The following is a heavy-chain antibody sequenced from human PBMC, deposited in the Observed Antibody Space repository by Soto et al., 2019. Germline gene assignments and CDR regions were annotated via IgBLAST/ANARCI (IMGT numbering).Heavy chain of an antibody. J-gene: IGHJ4*02. CDR1: GFNFPFYG. V-gene: IGHV3-7*05. Sequence: EVQLVESGGGLVQPGGSLRLSCAASGFNFPFYGMTWVRQAPGKGLEWVASIMGDGCEGEKYYVDSVKGRFTISRDNAKSSLYLQMSSLRAEDTAIYFCSRDHYGSGAIWGQGTPVIVSS. CDR3: SRDHYGSGAI. CDR2: IMGDGCEGEK. D-gene: IGHD3-10*01.